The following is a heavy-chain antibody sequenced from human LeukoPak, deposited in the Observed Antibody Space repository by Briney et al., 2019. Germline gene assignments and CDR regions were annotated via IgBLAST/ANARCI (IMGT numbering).Heavy chain of an antibody. CDR3: ASSHSGSYFGFLDY. CDR2: IYPGDSDT. V-gene: IGHV5-51*01. Sequence: GESLQISCQGSGYSINNYWIGWVRQMPGKGLEWMGIIYPGDSDTRYSPSFQGQVTISADKSISTAYLQWSSLKASDTAMYYCASSHSGSYFGFLDYWGQGTLVTVSS. J-gene: IGHJ4*02. D-gene: IGHD1-26*01. CDR1: GYSINNYW.